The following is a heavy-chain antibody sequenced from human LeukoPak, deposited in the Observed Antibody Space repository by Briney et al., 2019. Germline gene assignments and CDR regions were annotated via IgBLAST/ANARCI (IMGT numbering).Heavy chain of an antibody. D-gene: IGHD6-6*01. CDR2: IIPIFGTA. CDR3: ARDGIAARTDPFDY. CDR1: GGTFSSYA. V-gene: IGHV1-69*05. J-gene: IGHJ4*02. Sequence: SVKVSCRASGGTFSSYAISWVRQAPGQGLEWMGRIIPIFGTANYAQKFQGRVTITTDESTSTAYMELSSLRSEDTAVYYCARDGIAARTDPFDYWGQGTLVTVSS.